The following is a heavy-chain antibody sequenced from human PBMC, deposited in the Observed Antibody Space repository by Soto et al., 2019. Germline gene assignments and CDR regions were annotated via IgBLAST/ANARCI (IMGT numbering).Heavy chain of an antibody. CDR3: ATSSRPLEYSSSSDWFDP. CDR1: GYTLTELS. V-gene: IGHV1-24*01. J-gene: IGHJ5*02. CDR2: FDPEDGET. Sequence: ASVKVSCKVSGYTLTELSMHWVRQAPGKGLEWMGGFDPEDGETIYAQKFQGRVTMTEDTSTDTAYMELSSLRSEDTAVYYCATSSRPLEYSSSSDWFDPWGQATLVTVSS. D-gene: IGHD6-6*01.